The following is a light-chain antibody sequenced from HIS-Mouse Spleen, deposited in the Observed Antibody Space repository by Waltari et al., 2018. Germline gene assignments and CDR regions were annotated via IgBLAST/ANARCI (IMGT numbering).Light chain of an antibody. CDR2: DNN. Sequence: QSVLPQPPSWSAAPAQKVTITFPGPSPNLRNNYLPWYQQLPGTAPKLLIYDNNKRPSGIPDRFSGSKSGTSATLGITGLQTGDEADYYCGTWDSSLSAWVFGGGTKLTVL. V-gene: IGLV1-51*01. J-gene: IGLJ3*02. CDR1: SPNLRNNY. CDR3: GTWDSSLSAWV.